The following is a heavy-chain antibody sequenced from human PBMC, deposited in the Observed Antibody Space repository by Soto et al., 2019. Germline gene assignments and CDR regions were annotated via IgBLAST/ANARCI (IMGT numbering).Heavy chain of an antibody. D-gene: IGHD3-22*01. V-gene: IGHV4-39*01. Sequence: KPSETLSLTCTVSGGPISSSSYYWGWIRQPPGKGLEWIGTIYYSGSTYYNPSLKSRVTISVDTPKNQVSLKVTSVTAADTAVYFCAKTAFYYETSAYYFDYWGQGALVTVSS. CDR1: GGPISSSSYY. CDR3: AKTAFYYETSAYYFDY. CDR2: IYYSGST. J-gene: IGHJ4*02.